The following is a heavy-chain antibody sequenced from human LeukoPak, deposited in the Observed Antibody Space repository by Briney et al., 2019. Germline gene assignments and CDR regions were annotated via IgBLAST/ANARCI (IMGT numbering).Heavy chain of an antibody. CDR3: TTDRTMKGY. Sequence: GGSLRLSCAASGFTFSNAWMAWVRQAPGKWLEGVGRIRSKNDGGTIGYAAPVKDRFTISRDDSKNTLYLQMNSLEIEDTAVYFCTTDRTMKGYWGQGTLVTVSS. CDR1: GFTFSNAW. J-gene: IGHJ4*02. D-gene: IGHD3-22*01. CDR2: IRSKNDGGTI. V-gene: IGHV3-15*01.